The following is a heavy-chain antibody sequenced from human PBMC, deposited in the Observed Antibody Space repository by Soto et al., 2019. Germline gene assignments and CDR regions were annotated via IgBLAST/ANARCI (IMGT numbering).Heavy chain of an antibody. CDR3: AMYYDSSGYWLHQIDY. J-gene: IGHJ4*02. CDR2: IDPSDSYT. V-gene: IGHV5-10-1*01. CDR1: GYSFTSYW. D-gene: IGHD3-22*01. Sequence: PGESLKISCKGSGYSFTSYWISWVRQMPGKGLEWMGRIDPSDSYTNYSPSFQGHVTISADKSISTAYLQWSSLKASDTAMYYCAMYYDSSGYWLHQIDYWGQGTLVTVSS.